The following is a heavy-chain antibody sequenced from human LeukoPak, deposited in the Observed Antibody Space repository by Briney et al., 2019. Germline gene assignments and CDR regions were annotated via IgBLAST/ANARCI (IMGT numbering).Heavy chain of an antibody. D-gene: IGHD6-19*01. CDR1: GGSISSYY. CDR2: IYYSGST. Sequence: PSETLSLTCTVSGGSISSYYWSWIRQPPGQGLEWIGYIYYSGSTNYNPSLKSRVTISVDTSKNQFSLKLSSVTAADTAVYYCARHAGGWYYFDYWGQGTLVTVSS. J-gene: IGHJ4*02. CDR3: ARHAGGWYYFDY. V-gene: IGHV4-59*08.